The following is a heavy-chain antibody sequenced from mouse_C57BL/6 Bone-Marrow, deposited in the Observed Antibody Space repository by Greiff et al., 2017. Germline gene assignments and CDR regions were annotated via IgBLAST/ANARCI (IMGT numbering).Heavy chain of an antibody. CDR3: TSRYDYYGSSFDY. CDR1: GYTFTSYW. V-gene: IGHV1-5*01. D-gene: IGHD1-1*01. Sequence: EVQLQQSGTVLARPGASVKMSCKTSGYTFTSYWMHWVKQRPGQGLEWIGAIYPGNSDTSYNQKFKGKAKLTAVTSASTAYMELSSLTNEDSAVYYGTSRYDYYGSSFDYWGQGTTLTVSS. J-gene: IGHJ2*01. CDR2: IYPGNSDT.